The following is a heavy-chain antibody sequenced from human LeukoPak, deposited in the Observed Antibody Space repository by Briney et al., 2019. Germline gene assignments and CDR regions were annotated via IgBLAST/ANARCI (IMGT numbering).Heavy chain of an antibody. D-gene: IGHD2-2*01. CDR2: IWYDGSNK. J-gene: IGHJ4*02. CDR1: GFTFSSYG. V-gene: IGHV3-33*01. CDR3: ARDACSSTSCYFDY. Sequence: GGSLRLSCAASGFTFSSYGMHWFRQAPGKGLEWVAVIWYDGSNKYYADSVKGRFTISRDNSKNTLYLQMNSLRAEDTAVYYCARDACSSTSCYFDYWGQGTLVTVSS.